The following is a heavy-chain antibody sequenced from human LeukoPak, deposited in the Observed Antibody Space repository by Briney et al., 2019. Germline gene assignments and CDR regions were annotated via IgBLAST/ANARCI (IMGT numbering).Heavy chain of an antibody. CDR3: ARVESPLHWFDP. CDR1: GGSISSYY. D-gene: IGHD1-1*01. V-gene: IGHV4-59*01. CDR2: IYYSGST. Sequence: SETLSLTCTVSGGSISSYYWSWIRQPAGKGLEWIGYIYYSGSTNYNPSLKSRVTISVDTSKNQFSLKLSSVTAADTAVYYCARVESPLHWFDPWGQGTLVTVSS. J-gene: IGHJ5*02.